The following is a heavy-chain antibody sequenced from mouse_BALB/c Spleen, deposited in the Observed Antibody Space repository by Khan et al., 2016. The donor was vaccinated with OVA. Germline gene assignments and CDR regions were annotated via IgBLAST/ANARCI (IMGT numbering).Heavy chain of an antibody. D-gene: IGHD2-3*01. CDR2: ISYSGST. V-gene: IGHV3-2*02. CDR3: ARDGSRYNYAMDY. CDR1: GYSITSDYA. J-gene: IGHJ4*01. Sequence: EVQLVESGPGLVKPSQSLSLTCTVTGYSITSDYAWNWIRQFPGNKLEWMGYISYSGSTNYNPSLKSRISITRDTSKNQFFLQLHSVTTEDTATYYRARDGSRYNYAMDYWGQGTSVTVSS.